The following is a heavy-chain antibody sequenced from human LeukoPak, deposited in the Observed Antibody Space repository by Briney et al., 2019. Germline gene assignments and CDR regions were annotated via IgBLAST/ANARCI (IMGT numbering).Heavy chain of an antibody. Sequence: SETLSLTCAVYGGSYSGYYWSWIRQPPGKGLEWIGEINHSGSTNYNPSLKSRVTISVDTSKNQFSLKLSSVTAADTAVYYCARRHFVGATPPFDYWGQGTLVTVSS. CDR2: INHSGST. CDR3: ARRHFVGATPPFDY. J-gene: IGHJ4*02. D-gene: IGHD1-26*01. V-gene: IGHV4-34*01. CDR1: GGSYSGYY.